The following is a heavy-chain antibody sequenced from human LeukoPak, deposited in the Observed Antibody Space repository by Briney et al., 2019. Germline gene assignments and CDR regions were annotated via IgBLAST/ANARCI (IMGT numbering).Heavy chain of an antibody. V-gene: IGHV4-59*08. J-gene: IGHJ3*02. Sequence: SETLSLTCTVFGGSISDYYWSWIRQPPGKGLEWIGYIHYSGSTNYNPSLNSRLTISLDTPKNQFSLNMSSINAAATAMYYCVRLQPAPNGSGWPDAFDIWGQGTLVTVSS. CDR1: GGSISDYY. CDR2: IHYSGST. CDR3: VRLQPAPNGSGWPDAFDI. D-gene: IGHD6-19*01.